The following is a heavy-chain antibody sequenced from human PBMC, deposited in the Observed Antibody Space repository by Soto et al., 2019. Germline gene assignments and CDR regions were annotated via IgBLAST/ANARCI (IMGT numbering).Heavy chain of an antibody. D-gene: IGHD2-21*02. CDR1: GGSISSGGYY. J-gene: IGHJ4*02. CDR3: ARDRGGDYPYYFDY. Sequence: QVQLQESGPGLVKPSQTLSLTCTVSGGSISSGGYYWSWIREHPGKGLEWIGYIYYSGSTYYNPSLKSRVTISVDTSKNQFSLKLSSVTAADTAVYDCARDRGGDYPYYFDYWGQGTLVTVSS. CDR2: IYYSGST. V-gene: IGHV4-31*03.